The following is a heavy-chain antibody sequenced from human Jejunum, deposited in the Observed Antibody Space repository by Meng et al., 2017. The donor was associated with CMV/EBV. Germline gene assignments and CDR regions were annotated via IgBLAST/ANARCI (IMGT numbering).Heavy chain of an antibody. J-gene: IGHJ4*02. CDR3: GMFWSGYLPDY. Sequence: CAASGFDFSSYVMGWVRPAPGQGMGWVSVIYSVGSSTYYADSVTCRSTISRDNSRNTLYFQMNSLGVEDTAVYYCGMFWSGYLPDYWGQGTLVTVSS. D-gene: IGHD3-3*01. V-gene: IGHV3-23*03. CDR2: IYSVGSST. CDR1: GFDFSSYV.